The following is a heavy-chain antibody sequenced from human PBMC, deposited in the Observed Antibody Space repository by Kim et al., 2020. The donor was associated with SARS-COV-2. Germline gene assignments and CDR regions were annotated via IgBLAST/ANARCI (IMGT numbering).Heavy chain of an antibody. CDR2: IYYSGST. J-gene: IGHJ5*02. CDR3: ARVIAAAGADWFDP. V-gene: IGHV4-59*01. D-gene: IGHD6-13*01. CDR1: GGSISSYY. Sequence: SETLSLTCTVSGGSISSYYWSWIRQPPGKGLEWIGYIYYSGSTNYNPSLKSRVTISVDTSKNQFSLKLSSVTAVDTAVYYCARVIAAAGADWFDPWGQGTLVTVSS.